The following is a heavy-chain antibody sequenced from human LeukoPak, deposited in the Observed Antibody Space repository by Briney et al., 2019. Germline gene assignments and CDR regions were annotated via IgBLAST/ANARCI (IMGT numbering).Heavy chain of an antibody. CDR2: IIPILGIA. CDR1: GGTFSSYA. D-gene: IGHD2-21*02. V-gene: IGHV1-69*04. CDR3: ARGSVVVTAVGSWYFDY. Sequence: AASVKVSCKASGGTFSSYAISWVRQAPGQGLEWIGRIIPILGIANYAQKFQGRVTITADKSTSTAYMELSSLRSEDTAVYYCARGSVVVTAVGSWYFDYWGQGTLVTVSS. J-gene: IGHJ4*02.